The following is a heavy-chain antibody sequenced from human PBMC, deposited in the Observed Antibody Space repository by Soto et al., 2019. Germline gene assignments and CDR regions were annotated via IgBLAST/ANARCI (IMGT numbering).Heavy chain of an antibody. Sequence: GGSLRLSCAASGFTFSSYAMHWVRQAPGKGLEWVAVISYDGSNKYYADSVKGRFTISRDNSKNTLYLQMNSLRAEDTAVYYCARDRVGATYYYYGMDVWGQGTTVTVSS. CDR1: GFTFSSYA. V-gene: IGHV3-30-3*01. CDR2: ISYDGSNK. CDR3: ARDRVGATYYYYGMDV. J-gene: IGHJ6*02. D-gene: IGHD1-26*01.